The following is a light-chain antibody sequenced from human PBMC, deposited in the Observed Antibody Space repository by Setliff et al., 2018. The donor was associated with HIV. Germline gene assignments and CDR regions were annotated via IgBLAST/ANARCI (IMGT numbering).Light chain of an antibody. CDR1: HSLVSSHGNTF. Sequence: DVVMAQSTLSLPVSLGQSASISCRSSHSLVSSHGNTFLHWFQQRPSQSPRRLIYNVSNRDSGVPDRFSGSGSGTDFTLRISRVEAEDVGVYFCMQGTHWPPTFGQGTRWIS. V-gene: IGKV2-30*01. CDR3: MQGTHWPPT. J-gene: IGKJ1*01. CDR2: NVS.